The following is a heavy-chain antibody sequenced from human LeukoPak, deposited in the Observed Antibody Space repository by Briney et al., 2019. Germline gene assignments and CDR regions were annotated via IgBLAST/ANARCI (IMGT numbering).Heavy chain of an antibody. Sequence: GGSLRLSCAASGFTFDDYGMSWVRQAPGKGLEWVSAISGSGGSTYYADSVKGRFTISRDNSKNTLYLQMNSLRAEDTAVYYCAKKVRWDYMDVWGKGTTVTVSS. V-gene: IGHV3-23*01. CDR2: ISGSGGST. J-gene: IGHJ6*03. D-gene: IGHD5-24*01. CDR1: GFTFDDYG. CDR3: AKKVRWDYMDV.